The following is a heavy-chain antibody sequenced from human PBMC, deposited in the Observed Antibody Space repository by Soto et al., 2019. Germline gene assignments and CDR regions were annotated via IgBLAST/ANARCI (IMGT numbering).Heavy chain of an antibody. Sequence: GGSLRLSCAASGFTFSSYGMHWVRQAPGKGLEWVAIISYDGSNKYYADSVKGRFTISRDNSKNTLYLQMNSLRAEDTAVYYCAKDHPYGDYGVDGMDVWGQGTTVTVSS. V-gene: IGHV3-30*18. D-gene: IGHD4-17*01. CDR2: ISYDGSNK. CDR1: GFTFSSYG. CDR3: AKDHPYGDYGVDGMDV. J-gene: IGHJ6*02.